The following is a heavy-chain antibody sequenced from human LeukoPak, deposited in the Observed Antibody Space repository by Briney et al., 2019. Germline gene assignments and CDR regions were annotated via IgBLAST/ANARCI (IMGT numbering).Heavy chain of an antibody. Sequence: GGTLRLSCAGSGFPFSSHGMNWVRQAPGKGLEWVSSISRSSTYIYYADSVKGRFTISRDDAKNSLYLQMNGLRAEDAAVYYCARDRTLYYDNSGLDYWGQGTLVTVSS. D-gene: IGHD3-22*01. V-gene: IGHV3-21*01. J-gene: IGHJ4*02. CDR2: ISRSSTYI. CDR1: GFPFSSHG. CDR3: ARDRTLYYDNSGLDY.